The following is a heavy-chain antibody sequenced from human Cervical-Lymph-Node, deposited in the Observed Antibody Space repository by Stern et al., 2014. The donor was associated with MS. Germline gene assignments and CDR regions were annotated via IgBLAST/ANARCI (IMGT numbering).Heavy chain of an antibody. CDR1: GFTFSNYG. CDR2: ISYDADVK. Sequence: VQLVESGGGVVQPGTSLRLSCAVSGFTFSNYGMHWVRQAPGKGLEWAAVISYDADVKFYADSVKGRFTISRDTPKNTMYLQLNSLKVEDTAVYFCAKKSVGTTGTTTAFDYWGQGTLVTVSS. D-gene: IGHD1-1*01. J-gene: IGHJ4*02. CDR3: AKKSVGTTGTTTAFDY. V-gene: IGHV3-30*18.